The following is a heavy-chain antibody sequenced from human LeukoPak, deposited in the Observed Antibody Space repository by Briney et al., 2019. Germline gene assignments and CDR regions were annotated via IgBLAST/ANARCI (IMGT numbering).Heavy chain of an antibody. Sequence: GGSLRLSCAASGFTFRSYAMSWVRQAPGQGLEWVSIIYASGASTNYADSVRGRFTTFRDNSNNMVYLQMNSLRAEDTAVYYCATDFQQDSWSGHSDWGQGTLVTVSS. CDR1: GFTFRSYA. V-gene: IGHV3-23*01. D-gene: IGHD3-3*01. J-gene: IGHJ4*02. CDR3: ATDFQQDSWSGHSD. CDR2: IYASGAST.